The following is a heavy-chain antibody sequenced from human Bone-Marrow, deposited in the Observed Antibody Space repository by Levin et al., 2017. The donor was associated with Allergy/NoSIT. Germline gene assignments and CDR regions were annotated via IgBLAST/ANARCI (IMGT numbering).Heavy chain of an antibody. Sequence: ETLSLTCAASGFTFGDYWMYWVRQAPGKGLVCVSSINSYGSTTNYVDSVKGRFTISRDNAKNTLYLQMNSLRDEDTAVYYCVRLDSSSSHYGMDVWGQGTTVTVSS. V-gene: IGHV3-74*01. CDR2: INSYGSTT. D-gene: IGHD6-19*01. CDR3: VRLDSSSSHYGMDV. CDR1: GFTFGDYW. J-gene: IGHJ6*02.